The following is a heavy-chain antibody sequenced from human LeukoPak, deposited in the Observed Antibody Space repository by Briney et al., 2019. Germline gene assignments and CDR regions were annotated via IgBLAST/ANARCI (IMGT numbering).Heavy chain of an antibody. CDR3: AREEGYGYGLDY. D-gene: IGHD5-18*01. V-gene: IGHV4-31*03. Sequence: SETLSLACTVSGGSISSGGYYWSWIRQHPGKGLEWIGYIYYSGSTYYNPSLKSRVTISVDTSKNQFSLKLSSVTAADTAVYYCAREEGYGYGLDYWGQGTLVTVSS. J-gene: IGHJ4*02. CDR2: IYYSGST. CDR1: GGSISSGGYY.